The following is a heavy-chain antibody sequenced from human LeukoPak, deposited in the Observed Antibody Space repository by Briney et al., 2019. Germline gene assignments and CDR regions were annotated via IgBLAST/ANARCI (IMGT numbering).Heavy chain of an antibody. D-gene: IGHD4-11*01. CDR2: INWISNTI. CDR1: GFTFYDYA. V-gene: IGHV3-9*01. J-gene: IGHJ4*02. Sequence: PGRSLRLSCAASGFTFYDYAMHWVRQAPGKGLEWVSGINWISNTIVYADSVKGRFTISRDNAKNSLYLQMSSLRPEDTALYYCTKEHDYSNRHPAAYFDLGGQGTLVTVSS. CDR3: TKEHDYSNRHPAAYFDL.